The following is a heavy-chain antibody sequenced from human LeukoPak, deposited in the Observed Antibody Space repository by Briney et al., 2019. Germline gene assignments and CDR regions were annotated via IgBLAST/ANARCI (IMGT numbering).Heavy chain of an antibody. D-gene: IGHD2-2*01. CDR1: GFTFSSYA. CDR2: IKQDGSEK. CDR3: ASTATCSF. V-gene: IGHV3-7*01. Sequence: GGSLRLSCAASGFTFSSYAMSWVRQAPGKGLQWVANIKQDGSEKYYVDSVKGRFTISRDNAKNSLYLQMNSLRAEDTAVYYCASTATCSFWGQGTMVTVSS. J-gene: IGHJ3*01.